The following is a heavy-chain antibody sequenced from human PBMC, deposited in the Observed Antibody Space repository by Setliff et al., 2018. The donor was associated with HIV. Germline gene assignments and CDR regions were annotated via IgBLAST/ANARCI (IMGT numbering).Heavy chain of an antibody. CDR3: AKEVLRAARYYYYMDV. V-gene: IGHV3-7*01. D-gene: IGHD6-6*01. CDR1: GFTFSSYW. CDR2: IKQDGSEK. Sequence: GGSLRLSCAASGFTFSSYWMSWVRQAPGKGLEWVANIKQDGSEKYYVDSVKGRFTISRDNAKNSLYLQMNSLRAEDTAVYYCAKEVLRAARYYYYMDVWGKGTTVTVSS. J-gene: IGHJ6*03.